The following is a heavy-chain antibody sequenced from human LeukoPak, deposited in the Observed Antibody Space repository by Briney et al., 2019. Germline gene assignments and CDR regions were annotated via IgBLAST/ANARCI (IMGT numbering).Heavy chain of an antibody. J-gene: IGHJ4*02. CDR1: GYTFTGYY. V-gene: IGHV1-2*02. D-gene: IGHD6-19*01. CDR2: INPNSGGT. CDR3: ARSSGWANLSFDY. Sequence: GASVKVSCKASGYTFTGYYMHWVRQAPGQGLEWMGWINPNSGGTNYAQKFQGRVTMTRDTSISTAYMELSRLRSDDTAVYYCARSSGWANLSFDYWGQGTLVTVSS.